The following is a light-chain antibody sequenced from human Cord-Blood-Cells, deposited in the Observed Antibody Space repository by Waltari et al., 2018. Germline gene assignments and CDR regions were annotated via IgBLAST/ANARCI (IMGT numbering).Light chain of an antibody. CDR3: NSRDSSGNHLV. J-gene: IGLJ3*02. CDR2: GKI. CDR1: SLRSYY. V-gene: IGLV3-19*01. Sequence: SSELTQDPAVSVALGQTVRITCQGVSLRSYYASWYQQKPGQATVLVIYGKINRPTGIPDRFSGSSSGNTASLTITGAQAEDEADYYCNSRDSSGNHLVFGGGTKLTVL.